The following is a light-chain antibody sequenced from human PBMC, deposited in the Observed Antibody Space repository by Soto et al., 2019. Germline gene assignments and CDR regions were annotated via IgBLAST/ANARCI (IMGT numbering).Light chain of an antibody. Sequence: QSVLTQPPSVSGAAGQRVTSSCTGSSSKIGAGYDVHWYQQLPGTAPKLVIYGNSNRPSGVPDRFSGSKSGTSASLAITGLQAEDEADYYCQSYDSSLSGVVFGGGTKLTVL. CDR2: GNS. V-gene: IGLV1-40*01. CDR3: QSYDSSLSGVV. CDR1: SSKIGAGYD. J-gene: IGLJ2*01.